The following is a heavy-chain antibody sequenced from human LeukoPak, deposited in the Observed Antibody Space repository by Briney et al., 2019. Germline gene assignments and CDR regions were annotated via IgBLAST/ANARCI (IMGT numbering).Heavy chain of an antibody. CDR3: AREGNYYDSSGSFDY. V-gene: IGHV3-7*01. CDR2: IKQDGSEK. J-gene: IGHJ4*02. D-gene: IGHD3-22*01. Sequence: GGSLRLSCAASGFTFSSYWMSWVRQAPGKGLEWVANIKQDGSEKYYVDSVKGRFTIFRDNAKNSLYLQMNSLRAEDTAVYYCAREGNYYDSSGSFDYWGQGTLVTVSS. CDR1: GFTFSSYW.